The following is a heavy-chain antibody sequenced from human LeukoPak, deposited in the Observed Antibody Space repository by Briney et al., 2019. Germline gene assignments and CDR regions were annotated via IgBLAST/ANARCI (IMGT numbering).Heavy chain of an antibody. CDR2: ISYGGSNK. J-gene: IGHJ4*02. CDR1: GFTFSSYA. CDR3: ARALGHYDSSGYYLNY. Sequence: PGGSLRLSCAASGFTFSSYAMHWVRQAPGKGLEWVAVISYGGSNKYYADSVKGRFTISRDNSKNTLYLQMNSLRAEDTAVYYSARALGHYDSSGYYLNYWGQGTLVTVSS. D-gene: IGHD3-22*01. V-gene: IGHV3-30-3*01.